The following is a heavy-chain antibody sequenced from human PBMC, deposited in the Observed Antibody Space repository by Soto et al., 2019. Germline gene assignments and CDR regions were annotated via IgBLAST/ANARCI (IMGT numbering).Heavy chain of an antibody. CDR1: GYSFAGYC. J-gene: IGHJ4*02. CDR3: ARQIYASDKGPNFQSYLDS. D-gene: IGHD2-2*01. V-gene: IGHV5-10-1*01. Sequence: LGESLKISCNGSGYSFAGYCITWGLQKPGKGLEWMGRIDPSDSQTYYSPSFRGHVTISVTKSITTVFLQWSSLRASDTAMYYCARQIYASDKGPNFQSYLDSWGQGTPVTVSS. CDR2: IDPSDSQT.